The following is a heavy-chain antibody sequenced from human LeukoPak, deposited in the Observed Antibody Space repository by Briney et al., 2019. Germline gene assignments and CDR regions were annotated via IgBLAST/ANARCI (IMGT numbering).Heavy chain of an antibody. Sequence: KTSETLSLTCAVSGGSISSSSSKCWTWVRQPPGKGLEWIGEIYHSGATNYNPSLKSRVTMLLDKSKNQFSLKLNSVTAADTAVYYCARNGGNSDFDYWGQGTLVTVSS. CDR3: ARNGGNSDFDY. CDR2: IYHSGAT. CDR1: GGSISSSSSKC. D-gene: IGHD4-23*01. V-gene: IGHV4-4*02. J-gene: IGHJ4*02.